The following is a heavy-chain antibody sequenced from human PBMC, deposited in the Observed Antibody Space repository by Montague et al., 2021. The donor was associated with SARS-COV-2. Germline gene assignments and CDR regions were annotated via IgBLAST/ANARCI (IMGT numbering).Heavy chain of an antibody. J-gene: IGHJ4*02. Sequence: TLSLTCTVSAGSMSSSDFYWTWVRQPAGKGLEWIGRIYISGRTNYNPSLQSRVTMSLDTSKNEFYLRLGSVSAADTAVYYCARVSDGPEGNFDYWGQGTLVTVSS. D-gene: IGHD5-18*01. CDR2: IYISGRT. V-gene: IGHV4-61*02. CDR3: ARVSDGPEGNFDY. CDR1: AGSMSSSDFY.